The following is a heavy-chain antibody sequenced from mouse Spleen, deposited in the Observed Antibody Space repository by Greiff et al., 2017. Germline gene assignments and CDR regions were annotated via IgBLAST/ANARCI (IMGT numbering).Heavy chain of an antibody. J-gene: IGHJ2*01. CDR3: AREGPITTVFDY. V-gene: IGHV1-22*01. Sequence: EVKLQESGPELVKPGASVKMSCKASGYTFTDYNMHWVKQSHGKSLEWIGYINPNNGGTSYNQKFKGKATLTVNKSSSTAYMELRSLTSEDSAVYYCAREGPITTVFDYWGQGTTLTVSS. CDR1: GYTFTDYN. CDR2: INPNNGGT. D-gene: IGHD1-1*01.